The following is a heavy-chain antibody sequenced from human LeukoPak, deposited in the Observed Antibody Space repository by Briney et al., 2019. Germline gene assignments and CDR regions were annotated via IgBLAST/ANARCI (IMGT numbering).Heavy chain of an antibody. CDR1: GFTVNTYA. CDR2: ISYDGSNK. Sequence: GRSLRLSCVAPGFTVNTYAIHWVRQAPGKGLEWVAVISYDGSNKYYEDSVKGRFTISRDNSKNTLYLQMNSLRAEDMAVYYCAREEWYYCDYWGQGTLVTVSS. D-gene: IGHD3-3*01. V-gene: IGHV3-30-3*01. J-gene: IGHJ4*02. CDR3: AREEWYYCDY.